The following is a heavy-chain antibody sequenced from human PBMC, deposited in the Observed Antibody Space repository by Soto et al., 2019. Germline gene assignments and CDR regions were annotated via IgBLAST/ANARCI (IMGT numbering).Heavy chain of an antibody. J-gene: IGHJ5*02. CDR3: ARDSKQRVGYAIPWFDP. CDR1: GYTFTSYD. V-gene: IGHV1-18*01. Sequence: ASVKVSCKASGYTFTSYDINWVRQATGQGLEWMGWMNPNSGNTNYAQKLQGRVTMTTDTSTSTAYMELRSLRSDDTAVYYCARDSKQRVGYAIPWFDPWGQGTLVTVSS. D-gene: IGHD2-8*01. CDR2: MNPNSGNT.